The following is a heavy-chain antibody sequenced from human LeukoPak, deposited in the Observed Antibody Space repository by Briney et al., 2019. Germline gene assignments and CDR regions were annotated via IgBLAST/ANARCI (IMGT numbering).Heavy chain of an antibody. CDR1: GYSFTTYW. CDR3: ARQQVAYYYYYGMDV. Sequence: GESLKISCKGSGYSFTTYWIAWVRQMPGKGLEWMGIIYPGDPDTRYSPSFQGQVTISADKSISTAFLQWSSLKASDTAMYYCARQQVAYYYYYGMDVWGKGTTVIVSS. V-gene: IGHV5-51*01. D-gene: IGHD2-15*01. J-gene: IGHJ6*04. CDR2: IYPGDPDT.